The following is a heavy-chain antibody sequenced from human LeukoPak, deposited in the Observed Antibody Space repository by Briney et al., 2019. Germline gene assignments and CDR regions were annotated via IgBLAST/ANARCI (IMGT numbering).Heavy chain of an antibody. CDR2: IKQDGSEK. Sequence: GSLRLSCGASGFTFSTYWMSWVRLAPGKGLEWVATIKQDGSEKYYVDSVRGRFTISRDNPKNSVYLQMNTLRIEDTAVYYCARSRYVDYVDYWGQGTLVTVSS. V-gene: IGHV3-7*04. J-gene: IGHJ4*02. D-gene: IGHD2-15*01. CDR1: GFTFSTYW. CDR3: ARSRYVDYVDY.